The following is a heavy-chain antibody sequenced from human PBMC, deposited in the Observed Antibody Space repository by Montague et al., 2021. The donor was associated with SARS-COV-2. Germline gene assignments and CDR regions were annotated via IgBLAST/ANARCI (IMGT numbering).Heavy chain of an antibody. J-gene: IGHJ4*02. D-gene: IGHD2-2*01. CDR3: APLGYCGSDNCYRVN. CDR1: GGSLISSRNW. CDR2: IYHSGST. Sequence: SETLSLTCTVSGGSLISSRNWWSWVRQPPGKGLEWIGEIYHSGSTNYNPSLKSRVTISVDKSKNQFSLNLSSVTAAGTAVYHCAPLGYCGSDNCYRVNWGQGTLVTVSS. V-gene: IGHV4-4*02.